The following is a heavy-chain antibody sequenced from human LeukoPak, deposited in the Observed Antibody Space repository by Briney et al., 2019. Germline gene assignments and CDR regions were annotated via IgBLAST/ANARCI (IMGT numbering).Heavy chain of an antibody. CDR1: GFTFSSYS. V-gene: IGHV3-21*01. CDR2: ISSSSSYI. CDR3: ASAMYYDFWSGYYPIDY. D-gene: IGHD3-3*01. J-gene: IGHJ4*02. Sequence: GGSLRLSCAASGFTFSSYSMNWVRQAPGKGLGWVSSISSSSSYIYYADSVKGRFTISRDNAKNSLYLQMNSLRAEDTAVYYCASAMYYDFWSGYYPIDYWGQGTLVTVS.